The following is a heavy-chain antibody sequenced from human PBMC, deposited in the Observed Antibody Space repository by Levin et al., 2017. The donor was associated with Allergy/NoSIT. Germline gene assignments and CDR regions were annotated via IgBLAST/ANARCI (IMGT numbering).Heavy chain of an antibody. V-gene: IGHV4-59*08. D-gene: IGHD2-2*01. Sequence: SETLSLTCTVSGGSISSYYWSWIRQPPGKGLEWIGYIYYSGSTNYNPSLKSRVTISVDTSKNQFSLKLSSVTAADTAVYYCARQTRVCSSTSCYGLDFDYWGQGTLVTVSS. CDR1: GGSISSYY. CDR3: ARQTRVCSSTSCYGLDFDY. CDR2: IYYSGST. J-gene: IGHJ4*02.